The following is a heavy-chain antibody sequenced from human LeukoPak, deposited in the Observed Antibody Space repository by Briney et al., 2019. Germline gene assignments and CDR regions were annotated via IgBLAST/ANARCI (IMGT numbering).Heavy chain of an antibody. Sequence: LSGGSLRLSCVASGFPFSSYWMTWVRKAPGKGLEWVANIKQDGSKKSYVDSVKGRFTISRDNAKNSLYLQMNSLRGEDTAIYYCTRVGYIDEGIDYWGQGTLVTVSS. CDR2: IKQDGSKK. V-gene: IGHV3-7*04. CDR3: TRVGYIDEGIDY. D-gene: IGHD5-24*01. J-gene: IGHJ4*02. CDR1: GFPFSSYW.